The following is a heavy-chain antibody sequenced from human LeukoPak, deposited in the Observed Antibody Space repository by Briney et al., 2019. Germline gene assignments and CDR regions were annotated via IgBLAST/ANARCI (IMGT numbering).Heavy chain of an antibody. Sequence: GGSLRLSCAASGFTFSSYWMSWVRQAPGKGLEWVAVISYDGSNKYYADPVKGRFTISRDNSKNTLYLQMNSLRAEDTAVYYCAKLFTYYYDSSDPRAFDYWGQGTLITVSS. CDR2: ISYDGSNK. J-gene: IGHJ4*02. CDR1: GFTFSSYW. D-gene: IGHD3-22*01. CDR3: AKLFTYYYDSSDPRAFDY. V-gene: IGHV3-30*18.